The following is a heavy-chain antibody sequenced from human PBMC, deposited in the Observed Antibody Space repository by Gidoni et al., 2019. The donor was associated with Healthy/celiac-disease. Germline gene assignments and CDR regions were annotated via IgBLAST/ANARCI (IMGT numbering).Heavy chain of an antibody. CDR3: ARSWAMVRGVDFFNWFDP. CDR1: GYTFTSYA. J-gene: IGHJ5*02. CDR2: INAGNGNT. V-gene: IGHV1-3*01. Sequence: QVQLVQSGAEVKKPGASVKVSCKASGYTFTSYAMHWVRQAPGQRLEWMGWINAGNGNTKYSQKFQGRVTITRDTSASTAYMELSSLRSEDTAVYYCARSWAMVRGVDFFNWFDPWGQGTLVTVSS. D-gene: IGHD3-10*01.